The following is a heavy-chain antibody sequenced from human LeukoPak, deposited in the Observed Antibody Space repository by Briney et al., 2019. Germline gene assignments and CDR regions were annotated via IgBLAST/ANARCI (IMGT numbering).Heavy chain of an antibody. Sequence: PGGSLRLSCAASGFTFNNYAMHWVRQAPGKGLEWVSSISWNSGKVDYADSVKGRFTLSRDNAKNSLYLQMSSLRAEDTALYYCAKSGTYSSSSGYIDSWGQGTLVTVSS. CDR3: AKSGTYSSSSGYIDS. V-gene: IGHV3-9*01. D-gene: IGHD6-6*01. CDR1: GFTFNNYA. CDR2: ISWNSGKV. J-gene: IGHJ4*02.